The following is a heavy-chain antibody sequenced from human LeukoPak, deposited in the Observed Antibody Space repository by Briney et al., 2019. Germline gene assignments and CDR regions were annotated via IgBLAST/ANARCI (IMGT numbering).Heavy chain of an antibody. CDR2: INHSGST. V-gene: IGHV4-34*01. CDR3: ASRSTYYYGSGSYYWSY. J-gene: IGHJ4*02. CDR1: GGSFSGYY. Sequence: SETLSLTCAVYGGSFSGYYWSWIRQPPGKGLEWIGEINHSGSTNYNPSLKSRVTISVDTSKNQFSLKLSSVTAADTAVYYCASRSTYYYGSGSYYWSYWGQGTLVTVSS. D-gene: IGHD3-10*01.